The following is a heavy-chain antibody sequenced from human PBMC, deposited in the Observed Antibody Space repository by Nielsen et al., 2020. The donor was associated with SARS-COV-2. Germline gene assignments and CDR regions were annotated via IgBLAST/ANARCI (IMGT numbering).Heavy chain of an antibody. J-gene: IGHJ4*02. CDR1: GYTFTGYY. D-gene: IGHD6-19*01. CDR3: ARTGIAVAGIDFDY. V-gene: IGHV1-2*02. CDR2: ISAYNGNT. Sequence: ASVKVSCKASGYTFTGYYMHWVRQAPGQGLEWMGWISAYNGNTNYAQKFQGRVTMTRDTSISTAYMELSRLRSDDTAVYYCARTGIAVAGIDFDYWGQGTLVTVSS.